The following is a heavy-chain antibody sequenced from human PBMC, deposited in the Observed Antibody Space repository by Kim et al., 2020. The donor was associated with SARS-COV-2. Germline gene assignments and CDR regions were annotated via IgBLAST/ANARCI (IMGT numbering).Heavy chain of an antibody. V-gene: IGHV5-51*01. D-gene: IGHD6-13*01. CDR3: ARVGTGSSWYVAYFDY. Sequence: SFQGQVTISADKSISTAYLQWSSLKASDTAMYYCARVGTGSSWYVAYFDYWGQGTLVTVSS. J-gene: IGHJ4*02.